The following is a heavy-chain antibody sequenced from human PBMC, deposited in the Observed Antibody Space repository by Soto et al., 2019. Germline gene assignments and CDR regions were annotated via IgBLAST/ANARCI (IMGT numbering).Heavy chain of an antibody. J-gene: IGHJ4*02. V-gene: IGHV3-23*01. D-gene: IGHD1-26*01. Sequence: GGSLRLSCAASGFTFSSYAMSWVRQAPGKGLEWVSAISGSGGSISYADSVKGRFTISRDNGKNTLYLQMSSLRDEDTAVYYCARDLAWAFDSWGQGALVTVS. CDR2: ISGSGGSI. CDR1: GFTFSSYA. CDR3: ARDLAWAFDS.